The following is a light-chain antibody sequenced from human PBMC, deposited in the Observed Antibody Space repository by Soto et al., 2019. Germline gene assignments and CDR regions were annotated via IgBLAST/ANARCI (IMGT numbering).Light chain of an antibody. Sequence: EILMTQSPVTLSVSPGERATLSCRASQSVSSNLARYQQKPGQAPSLLIYDAFTRATGIPARFSGTGSGTEFTLTISSLQSEDFALYYCQQYNDWPLTFGQGTKVEI. J-gene: IGKJ1*01. CDR1: QSVSSN. V-gene: IGKV3-15*01. CDR3: QQYNDWPLT. CDR2: DAF.